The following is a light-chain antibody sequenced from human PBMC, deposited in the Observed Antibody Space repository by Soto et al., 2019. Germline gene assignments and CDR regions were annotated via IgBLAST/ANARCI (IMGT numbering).Light chain of an antibody. CDR2: GAS. CDR3: QQYGSSPKT. CDR1: QSVSSSY. V-gene: IGKV3-20*01. J-gene: IGKJ1*01. Sequence: EIVLTQSPGTLSLSPGERATLSRRASQSVSSSYLAWYQQKPGQAPRLLIYGASSRATGIPDRFSGSGSGTEFTLTISRLEPDDFAVYYCQQYGSSPKTFGQGTKVEIK.